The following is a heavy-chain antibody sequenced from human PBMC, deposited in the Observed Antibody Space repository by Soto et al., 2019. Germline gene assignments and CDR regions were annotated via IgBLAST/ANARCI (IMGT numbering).Heavy chain of an antibody. CDR3: ARVGLTVTPKRWFDP. V-gene: IGHV4-30-4*01. CDR1: GGSISSGDYY. CDR2: IYYSGST. D-gene: IGHD4-4*01. Sequence: SETLSLTCTVSGGSISSGDYYWSWIRQPPGKGLEWIGYIYYSGSTYYNPSLKSRVTISVDTSKNQFSLKLSSVTAADTAVYYCARVGLTVTPKRWFDPWGQGTLVTVSS. J-gene: IGHJ5*02.